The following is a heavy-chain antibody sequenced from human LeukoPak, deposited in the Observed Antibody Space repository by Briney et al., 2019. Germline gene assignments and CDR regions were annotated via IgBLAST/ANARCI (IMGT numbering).Heavy chain of an antibody. CDR3: ARHSIAVVTAGYFDL. CDR2: IYHSGST. V-gene: IGHV4-38-2*01. Sequence: SETLSLTCAVSGYSISSGYYWGWIQQPPGKGLEWIGRIYHSGSTYYNPSLKSRVTISVDTSKNQFSLKLSSVTAADTAVYYCARHSIAVVTAGYFDLWGRGTLVTVSS. J-gene: IGHJ2*01. CDR1: GYSISSGYY. D-gene: IGHD2-21*02.